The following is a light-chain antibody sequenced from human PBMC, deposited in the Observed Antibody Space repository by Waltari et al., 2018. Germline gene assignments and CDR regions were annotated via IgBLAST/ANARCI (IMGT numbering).Light chain of an antibody. V-gene: IGKV3-11*01. J-gene: IGKJ4*01. CDR2: HAS. CDR1: QSVNYF. CDR3: QQRTNWPLT. Sequence: EIVLTQSPATLSLSPGARATLSCRASQSVNYFLAWFQQKPGQAPRLLIYHASNRATGIPARFSGSGSGTDFTLTISSLEPEDFAVYYCQQRTNWPLTFGGGTKVEIK.